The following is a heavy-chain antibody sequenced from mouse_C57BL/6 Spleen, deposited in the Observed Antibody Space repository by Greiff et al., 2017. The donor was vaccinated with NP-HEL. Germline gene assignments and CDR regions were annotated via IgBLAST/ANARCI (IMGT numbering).Heavy chain of an antibody. Sequence: VQLQQPGAELVKPGASVKLSCKASGYTFTSYWMHWVKQRPGQGLEWIGMIHPNSGSTNYNEKFKSKATLTVDKSSSTAYMQLSSLTSEDSAVYYCARSSLFTTVVDYWGQGTTLTVSS. CDR1: GYTFTSYW. J-gene: IGHJ2*01. CDR3: ARSSLFTTVVDY. V-gene: IGHV1-64*01. D-gene: IGHD1-1*01. CDR2: IHPNSGST.